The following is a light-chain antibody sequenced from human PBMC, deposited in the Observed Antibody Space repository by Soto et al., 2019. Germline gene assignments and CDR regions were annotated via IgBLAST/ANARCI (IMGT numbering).Light chain of an antibody. Sequence: DIQMTQSPSTLSAAEGDRVTITCRASQSINSWLAWYQQKPGTAPKLLIYKASSLESGVPSRFSGSGSGTEFTLTISSLQPDDFATYYCQQYETYSPSTFGQGTKVEIK. J-gene: IGKJ1*01. CDR3: QQYETYSPST. V-gene: IGKV1-5*03. CDR2: KAS. CDR1: QSINSW.